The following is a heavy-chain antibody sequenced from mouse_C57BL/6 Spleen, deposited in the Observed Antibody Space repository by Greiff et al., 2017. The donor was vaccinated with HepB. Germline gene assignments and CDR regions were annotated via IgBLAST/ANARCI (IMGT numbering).Heavy chain of an antibody. CDR1: GYTFTSYT. J-gene: IGHJ2*01. V-gene: IGHV1-4*01. CDR3: ERLTVDYFDY. Sequence: QVQLKESGAELARPGASVKMSCKASGYTFTSYTMHWVKQRPGQGLEWIGYINPSSGYTKYNQKFKDKATLTADKSSSTAYMQLSSLTSEDSAVYYCERLTVDYFDYWGQGTTLTVSS. D-gene: IGHD4-1*01. CDR2: INPSSGYT.